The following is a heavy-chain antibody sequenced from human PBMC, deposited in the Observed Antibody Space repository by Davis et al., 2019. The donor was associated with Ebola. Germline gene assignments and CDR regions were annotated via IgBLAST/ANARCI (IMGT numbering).Heavy chain of an antibody. D-gene: IGHD3-16*01. Sequence: GGSLRLSCVASGFTFTTYSMSWVRQAPGKALEWVSSISSDSDYIYYADSAKGRFTISRDNSKNSLYLQMNSLRAEDTAVYYCARVGGALVPNYYFDYWGQGTLVTGSS. CDR3: ARVGGALVPNYYFDY. CDR2: ISSDSDYI. CDR1: GFTFTTYS. J-gene: IGHJ4*02. V-gene: IGHV3-21*01.